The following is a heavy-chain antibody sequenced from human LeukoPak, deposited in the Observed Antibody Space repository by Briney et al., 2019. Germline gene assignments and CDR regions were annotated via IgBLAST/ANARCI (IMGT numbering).Heavy chain of an antibody. CDR1: VFIFSRYW. J-gene: IGHJ4*02. CDR2: IYSGGRSI. CDR3: ARGEVGATTLGY. V-gene: IGHV3-74*01. Sequence: GVPVRLPCAPSVFIFSRYWVLWLRRARGKGLVCVSRIYSGGRSISYAVSEEGVFNISRDIDKNALYLQVKSLRPEDTAVYFCARGEVGATTLGYWGQGTLVTVSS. D-gene: IGHD1-26*01.